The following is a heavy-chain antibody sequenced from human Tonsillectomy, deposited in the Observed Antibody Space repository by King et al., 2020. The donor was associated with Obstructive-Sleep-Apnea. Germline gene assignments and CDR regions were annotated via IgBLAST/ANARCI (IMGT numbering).Heavy chain of an antibody. CDR1: GFSLSTSGVC. J-gene: IGHJ4*02. CDR2: IYWEADK. D-gene: IGHD3-9*01. Sequence: TLKESGPTLGKPTQTLTLTCTFSGFSLSTSGVCVGLIRQPPGKALEWLSLIYWEADKRYHPSLKSRLTITKDTSQNQLVLTITHMDPVATATYYCAHGYYDILTGYSFDYWGQGTLVTVST. CDR3: AHGYYDILTGYSFDY. V-gene: IGHV2-5*02.